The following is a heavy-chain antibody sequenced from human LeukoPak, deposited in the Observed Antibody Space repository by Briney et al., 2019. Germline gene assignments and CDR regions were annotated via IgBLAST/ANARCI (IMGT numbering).Heavy chain of an antibody. V-gene: IGHV3-21*01. J-gene: IGHJ4*02. D-gene: IGHD2-2*01. Sequence: GGSLRLSCAASGFTFSSYSMNWVRQAPGKGLEWVSSISSSSSYIYYADSVKGRFTISRDNAKNSLYLQMNSLRAEDTAVYYCARDDNPVPAAMALYYFDYWGQGTLVTVSS. CDR3: ARDDNPVPAAMALYYFDY. CDR1: GFTFSSYS. CDR2: ISSSSSYI.